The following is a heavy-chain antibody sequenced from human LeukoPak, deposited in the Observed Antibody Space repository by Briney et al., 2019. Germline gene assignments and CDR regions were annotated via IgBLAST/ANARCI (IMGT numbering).Heavy chain of an antibody. V-gene: IGHV3-9*01. J-gene: IGHJ4*02. CDR1: GFIFDDYA. Sequence: GGSLRLSCAVSGFIFDDYAMHWVRQAPGKGLEWVSGISWNSGSIGYADSVKGRFTISRDNAKNSLYLQMNSLRAEDTALYYCARGRPHGNDYWGQGTLVTVSS. CDR3: ARGRPHGNDY. CDR2: ISWNSGSI. D-gene: IGHD4-23*01.